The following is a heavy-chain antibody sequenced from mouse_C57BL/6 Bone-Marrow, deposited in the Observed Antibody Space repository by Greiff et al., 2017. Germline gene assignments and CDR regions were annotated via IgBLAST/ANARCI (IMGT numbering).Heavy chain of an antibody. Sequence: QVQLQQSDAELVKPGASVKISCKVSGYTFTDHTIHWMKQRPEQGLEWIGYIYPRDGSTKYNEKFKGKATLTAYKSASTAYMQLNSLTSEDSAVYFCAREPSYYYGSRGFAYWGQGTLVTVSA. D-gene: IGHD1-1*01. CDR3: AREPSYYYGSRGFAY. CDR2: IYPRDGST. CDR1: GYTFTDHT. J-gene: IGHJ3*01. V-gene: IGHV1-78*01.